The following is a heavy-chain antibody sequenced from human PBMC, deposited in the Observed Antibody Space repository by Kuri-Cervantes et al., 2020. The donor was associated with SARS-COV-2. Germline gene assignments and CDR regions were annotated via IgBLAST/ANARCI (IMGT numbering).Heavy chain of an antibody. V-gene: IGHV3-48*01. CDR3: ARGLGVLLWFGEADYGMDV. Sequence: GGSLRLSCAASGFSFSAYSMNWVRQAPGKGLEWVSYISSSSSTIYYADSVKGRFTISRDNAKNSLYLQMNSLRAGDTAVYYCARGLGVLLWFGEADYGMDVWGQGTTVTVSS. CDR2: ISSSSSTI. J-gene: IGHJ6*02. CDR1: GFSFSAYS. D-gene: IGHD3-10*01.